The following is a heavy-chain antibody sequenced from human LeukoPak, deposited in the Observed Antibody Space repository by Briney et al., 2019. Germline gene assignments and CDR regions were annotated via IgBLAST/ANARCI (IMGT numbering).Heavy chain of an antibody. Sequence: SETLSLTCTVSGGSISSYYWSWIRQPPGKGLEWIGYIYYSGSTNYNPSLKSRVTISVDTSKNQFSLKLSSVTAADTAVYYCARHQGGSYVDYWGQGTLVTVSS. CDR3: ARHQGGSYVDY. D-gene: IGHD1-26*01. CDR1: GGSISSYY. CDR2: IYYSGST. V-gene: IGHV4-59*08. J-gene: IGHJ4*02.